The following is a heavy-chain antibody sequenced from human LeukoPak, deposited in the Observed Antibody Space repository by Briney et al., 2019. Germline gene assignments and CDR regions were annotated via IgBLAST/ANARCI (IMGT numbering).Heavy chain of an antibody. Sequence: SETLSLTCTVSGGSISTYYWSWIRQPPGKGLEWIGYIYYTGSTNYNPSLESRVTISVDTSKNQFSLKLSSVTAADTALYYCARSYYGGSHQYYFVYWGQGTLVTVSS. CDR1: GGSISTYY. CDR2: IYYTGST. D-gene: IGHD4-23*01. J-gene: IGHJ4*02. CDR3: ARSYYGGSHQYYFVY. V-gene: IGHV4-59*08.